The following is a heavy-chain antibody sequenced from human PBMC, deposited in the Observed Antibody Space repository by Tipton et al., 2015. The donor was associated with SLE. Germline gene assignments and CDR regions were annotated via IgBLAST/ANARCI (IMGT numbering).Heavy chain of an antibody. CDR1: DYSISYGYY. Sequence: TLSLTCVVSDYSISYGYYWGWIRQPPGKGLEWIGSIYHSGKTYYNPSLKSRVTISVDTSKNQFSLKLSSVTAADTAVYYCARVRYDFWSGYFDYWGQGTLVTVSS. CDR3: ARVRYDFWSGYFDY. V-gene: IGHV4-38-2*01. D-gene: IGHD3-3*01. J-gene: IGHJ4*02. CDR2: IYHSGKT.